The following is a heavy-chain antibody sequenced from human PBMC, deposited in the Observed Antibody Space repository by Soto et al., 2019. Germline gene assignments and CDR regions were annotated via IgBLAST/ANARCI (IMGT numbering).Heavy chain of an antibody. CDR1: GFTFTNSA. Sequence: SVKVSCKASGFTFTNSAVQWVRQARGQRLEWIGWIVVGSGNTNYAQKFQERVAITRDMSTSTAYMELNSLRAEDTAVYYCARMGHIVVGPWGQGTLVTVSS. D-gene: IGHD2-15*01. J-gene: IGHJ5*02. CDR2: IVVGSGNT. CDR3: ARMGHIVVGP. V-gene: IGHV1-58*01.